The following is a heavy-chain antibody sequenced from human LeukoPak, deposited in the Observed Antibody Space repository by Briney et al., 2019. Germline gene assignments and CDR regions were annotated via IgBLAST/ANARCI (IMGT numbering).Heavy chain of an antibody. CDR2: IIPILGTA. CDR3: AFVFSGVYRYLNNFAS. Sequence: GASVKVSCKASGGTFSSYAISWVRQAPGQGLEWMGGIIPILGTANYAQKFQGRVTITADESTSTAYMELSSLRSEDTAVYYCAFVFSGVYRYLNNFASWGKGPWSPSPQ. J-gene: IGHJ4*03. V-gene: IGHV1-69*13. CDR1: GGTFSSYA. D-gene: IGHD3-16*02.